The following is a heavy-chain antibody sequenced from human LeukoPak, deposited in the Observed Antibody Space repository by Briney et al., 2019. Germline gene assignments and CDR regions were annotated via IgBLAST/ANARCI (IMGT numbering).Heavy chain of an antibody. Sequence: PGGSLRLSCAASEFIFSNFGMNWVRQAPGKGLEWASSISSSSSYIYYADSVKGRFTISRDNAKNSLYLQMNSLRAEDTAVYYCARDDPMLVGAFDIWGQGTMVTVSS. CDR1: EFIFSNFG. CDR3: ARDDPMLVGAFDI. D-gene: IGHD3-22*01. J-gene: IGHJ3*02. CDR2: ISSSSSYI. V-gene: IGHV3-21*01.